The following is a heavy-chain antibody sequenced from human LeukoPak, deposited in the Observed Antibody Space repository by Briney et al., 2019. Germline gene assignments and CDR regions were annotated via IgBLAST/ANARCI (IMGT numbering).Heavy chain of an antibody. Sequence: SETLSLTCTVSGDSISSTAYYWGWSRQPPGKGLEWLGMIHFSGAIYNNPSLMSRVTISVDTSKNQFSLKLTSVTAADTAVYYCTRGFDHAKSGYWGQGTLVTVSS. CDR3: TRGFDHAKSGY. D-gene: IGHD1-14*01. V-gene: IGHV4-39*01. CDR1: GDSISSTAYY. J-gene: IGHJ4*02. CDR2: IHFSGAI.